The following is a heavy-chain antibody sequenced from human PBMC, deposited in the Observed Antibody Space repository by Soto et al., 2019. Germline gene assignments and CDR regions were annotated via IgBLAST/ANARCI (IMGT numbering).Heavy chain of an antibody. J-gene: IGHJ4*02. CDR2: IYHSGST. Sequence: QLQLQESGSGLVKPSQTLSLTCAVSGGSISSGGYSWTWIRPPPGKGLEWIGYIYHSGSTYYNPSLNSRVNISVDRSKNQFSLKLSSVTAADTAVYYCARGMTTVTPLDYWGQGTLVTVSS. CDR1: GGSISSGGYS. V-gene: IGHV4-30-2*01. D-gene: IGHD4-4*01. CDR3: ARGMTTVTPLDY.